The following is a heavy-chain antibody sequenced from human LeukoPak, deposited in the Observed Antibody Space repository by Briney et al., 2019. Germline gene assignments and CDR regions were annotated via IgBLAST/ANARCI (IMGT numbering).Heavy chain of an antibody. CDR3: ARDRALANYGDYHYYCDN. CDR2: LDPSGTT. CDR1: DVSISNYY. D-gene: IGHD4-17*01. V-gene: IGHV4-4*07. J-gene: IGHJ4*02. Sequence: SEPLTLPCSLSDVSISNYYGSWMRQPAGKGLEWIGRLDPSGTTNYSPSLRSRAPMSADTSKNQFSLRLKSVTAADTAVYYCARDRALANYGDYHYYCDNWGQGILVTVSS.